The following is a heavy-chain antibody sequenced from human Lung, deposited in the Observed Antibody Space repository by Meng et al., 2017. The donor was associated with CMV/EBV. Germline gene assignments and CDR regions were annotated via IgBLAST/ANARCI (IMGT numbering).Heavy chain of an antibody. V-gene: IGHV1-2*02. CDR1: GYTFTDYY. D-gene: IGHD2-21*01. CDR3: ARVYCGGDCSFDY. J-gene: IGHJ4*02. CDR2: INVYSGGT. Sequence: ASVXVSXKASGYTFTDYYLHWVRQAPGQGLEWMAWINVYSGGTNSAQKFQGRVALTRDTSIRTAYMELSSLRSDDTAVYYCARVYCGGDCSFDYWGQG.